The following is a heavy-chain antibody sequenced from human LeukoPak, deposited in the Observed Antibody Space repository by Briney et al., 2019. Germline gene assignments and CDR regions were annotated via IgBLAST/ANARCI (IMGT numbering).Heavy chain of an antibody. CDR3: ARARAAVTTSDDY. D-gene: IGHD4-17*01. J-gene: IGHJ4*02. Sequence: PGGSLRLSCAASGFTVSSNYMSWVRQAPGKGLEWVSVIYSGGSTYYADSVKGRFTISRDNSKNTLYLQMSSLRAEDTAVYYCARARAAVTTSDDYWGQGTLVTVSS. CDR2: IYSGGST. CDR1: GFTVSSNY. V-gene: IGHV3-66*01.